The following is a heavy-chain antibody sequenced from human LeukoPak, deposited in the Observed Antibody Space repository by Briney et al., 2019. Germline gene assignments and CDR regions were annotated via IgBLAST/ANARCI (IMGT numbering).Heavy chain of an antibody. D-gene: IGHD3-22*01. Sequence: PGGSLRLSCAASGFTFDDYGMSWVRQAPGKGLEYVSAISSNGGSTYYANSVKGRFTISRDNSKNTLYLQMNSLRAEDTAVYYCAKDQYYEQYYFDYWGQGTLVTVSS. CDR1: GFTFDDYG. CDR3: AKDQYYEQYYFDY. J-gene: IGHJ4*02. V-gene: IGHV3-64*01. CDR2: ISSNGGST.